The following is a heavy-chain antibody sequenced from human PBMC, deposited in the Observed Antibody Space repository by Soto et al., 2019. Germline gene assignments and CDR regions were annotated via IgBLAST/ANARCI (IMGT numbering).Heavy chain of an antibody. V-gene: IGHV1-69*13. CDR2: IIPIFGTA. CDR3: AASIFYYGMDV. Sequence: EASVKVSCKASGGTFSSYAISWVRQAPGQGLEWMGGIIPIFGTANYAQKFQGRVTITADESTSTAYLQWSSLKASDTAIYYCAASIFYYGMDVWGQGTTVTVSS. CDR1: GGTFSSYA. J-gene: IGHJ6*02.